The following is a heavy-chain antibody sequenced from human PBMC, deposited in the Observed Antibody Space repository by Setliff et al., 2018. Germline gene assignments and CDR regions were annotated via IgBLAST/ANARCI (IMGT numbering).Heavy chain of an antibody. CDR2: IWYDGSNK. CDR3: AKMAGYCSSTSCSYYYYYMDV. V-gene: IGHV3-33*06. J-gene: IGHJ6*03. Sequence: GGSLRLSCAASGFTFSSYVMHWVRQAPGKGLEWVAAIWYDGSNKYYADSVKGRFTISRDNSKTTLYLQMNSLRAEDTAVYYCAKMAGYCSSTSCSYYYYYMDVWGKGTTVTVSS. CDR1: GFTFSSYV. D-gene: IGHD2-2*01.